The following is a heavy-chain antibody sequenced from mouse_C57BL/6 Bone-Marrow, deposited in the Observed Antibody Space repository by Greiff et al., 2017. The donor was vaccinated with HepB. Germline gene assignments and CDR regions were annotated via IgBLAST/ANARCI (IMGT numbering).Heavy chain of an antibody. D-gene: IGHD2-4*01. CDR3: ARHITTSFAY. J-gene: IGHJ3*01. V-gene: IGHV5-6*01. CDR2: ISSGGSYT. Sequence: EVHLVESGGDLVKPGGSLKLSCAASGFTFNSYGMSWVRQTPDKRLEWVATISSGGSYTYYPDSVKGRFTISRDNAKNTLYLQMSSLKSEDTAMYYCARHITTSFAYWGQGTLVTVSA. CDR1: GFTFNSYG.